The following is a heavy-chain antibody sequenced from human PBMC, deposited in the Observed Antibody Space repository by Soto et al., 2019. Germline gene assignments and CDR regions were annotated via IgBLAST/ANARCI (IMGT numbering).Heavy chain of an antibody. D-gene: IGHD4-17*01. CDR1: GFTFSSYA. J-gene: IGHJ4*02. CDR2: ISGSGGST. CDR3: AKDANTVTIRPYYFDY. Sequence: EVQLLESGGGLVQPGGSLRLSCAASGFTFSSYAMSWVRQAPGKGLEWVSAISGSGGSTYYADSVKGRFTISRDNSKNTRYLQMNTLSDEDTAVYYCAKDANTVTIRPYYFDYWGQGTLVTVSS. V-gene: IGHV3-23*01.